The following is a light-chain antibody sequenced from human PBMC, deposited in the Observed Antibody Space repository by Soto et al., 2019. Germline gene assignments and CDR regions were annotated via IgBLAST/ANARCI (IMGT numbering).Light chain of an antibody. Sequence: EIVLTQSPATLSVSPGERATLSCRASQGVFSNLAWYQQKPGQAPRLLIYGASTRASAIPARFSGRGSGTDFTLTISRLQSEDFAVYFCHQYLNWPRTFGQGTKVDVK. CDR2: GAS. V-gene: IGKV3D-15*01. CDR1: QGVFSN. J-gene: IGKJ1*01. CDR3: HQYLNWPRT.